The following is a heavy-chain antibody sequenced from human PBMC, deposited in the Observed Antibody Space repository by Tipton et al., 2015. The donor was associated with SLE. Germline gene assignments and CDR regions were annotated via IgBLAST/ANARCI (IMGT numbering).Heavy chain of an antibody. D-gene: IGHD5-12*01. V-gene: IGHV4-39*07. CDR1: GGSISGSDYY. Sequence: TLSLTCTVSGGSISGSDYYLGWIRQPPGKGLEWIGNIYSSGSTFYNPSLTSRVTISLDTFKNQFSLRLSSVTAADTAVYYCTRQGRYMAVNFPWSWRQGTLVTVSS. CDR2: IYSSGST. CDR3: TRQGRYMAVNFPWS. J-gene: IGHJ5*02.